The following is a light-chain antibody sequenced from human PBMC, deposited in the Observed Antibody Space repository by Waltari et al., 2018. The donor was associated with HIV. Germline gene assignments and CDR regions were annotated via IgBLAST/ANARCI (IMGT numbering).Light chain of an antibody. CDR3: LLSYSGARI. V-gene: IGLV7-46*01. J-gene: IGLJ2*01. CDR1: PGAGTSGHS. Sequence: QAVVTQEPSLTVSPGGTVTRTFGSSPGAGTSGHSPYWFQQKPGQAPRTLIFDTSNKHSWTPARFSGSLLGDKAALTLSGAQPEDEAEYYCLLSYSGARIFGGGTKLTVL. CDR2: DTS.